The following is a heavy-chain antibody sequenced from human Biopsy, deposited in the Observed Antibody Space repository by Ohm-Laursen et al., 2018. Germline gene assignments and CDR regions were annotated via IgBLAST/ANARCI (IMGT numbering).Heavy chain of an antibody. CDR3: ATGPYYDTRFYYNVRPFDF. V-gene: IGHV1-24*01. CDR2: FDREERKT. J-gene: IGHJ4*02. CDR1: GYTLTELS. Sequence: SVKVSCKVSGYTLTELSIHWVRQTGGKGLEWMGGFDREERKTVYAEKFQGRVTMTEDTSTDTVYMEVTSLRSDDTAVYYCATGPYYDTRFYYNVRPFDFWGQGTLVAVSS. D-gene: IGHD3-10*01.